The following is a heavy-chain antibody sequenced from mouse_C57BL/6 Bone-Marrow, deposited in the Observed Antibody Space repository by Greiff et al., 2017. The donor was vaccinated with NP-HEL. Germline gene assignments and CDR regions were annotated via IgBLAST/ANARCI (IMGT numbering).Heavy chain of an antibody. CDR2: IRSKSNNYAT. D-gene: IGHD1-2*01. J-gene: IGHJ3*01. CDR3: VRHGYGLWFAY. CDR1: GFSFNTYA. Sequence: EVKLMESGGGLVQPKGSLKLSCAASGFSFNTYAMNWVRQAPGKGLEWVARIRSKSNNYATYYADSVKDRFTISRDDSESMLYLKMNNLKTEETAMYYCVRHGYGLWFAYWGQGTLVTVSA. V-gene: IGHV10-1*01.